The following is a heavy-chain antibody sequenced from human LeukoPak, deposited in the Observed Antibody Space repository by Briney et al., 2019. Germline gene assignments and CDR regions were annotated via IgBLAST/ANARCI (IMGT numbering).Heavy chain of an antibody. V-gene: IGHV3-73*01. CDR1: GFIFSGSS. CDR3: TTMRLDIKTTIGDWLDP. J-gene: IGHJ5*02. Sequence: PGGSLRLSCVASGFIFSGSSMHWVRQASGKGLEWVGRIRSKGNSYATSYAAPVRGRFTISRDDSKNTAYLQMNSLETEDTAVYYCTTMRLDIKTTIGDWLDPWGQGTLVTVSS. CDR2: IRSKGNSYAT. D-gene: IGHD5-24*01.